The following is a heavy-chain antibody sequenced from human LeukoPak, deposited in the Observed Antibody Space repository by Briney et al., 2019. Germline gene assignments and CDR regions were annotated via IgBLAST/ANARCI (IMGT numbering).Heavy chain of an antibody. V-gene: IGHV3-43*01. CDR2: ITWDGGST. J-gene: IGHJ4*02. Sequence: QPGGSLRLSCAASGFTFDDYAMYWVRQAPGKGLEWVSLITWDGGSTYYADSVKGRFTISRDNSKNSLYLQKNSLRTEDTAFYYCAKARNLYSSGLNYWGQGTLVTVSS. CDR3: AKARNLYSSGLNY. CDR1: GFTFDDYA. D-gene: IGHD6-19*01.